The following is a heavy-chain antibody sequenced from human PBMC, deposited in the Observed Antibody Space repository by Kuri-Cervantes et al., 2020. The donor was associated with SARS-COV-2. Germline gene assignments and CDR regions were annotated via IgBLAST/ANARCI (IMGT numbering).Heavy chain of an antibody. D-gene: IGHD1-1*01. J-gene: IGHJ3*02. CDR3: ARRESWKGDFDI. Sequence: GGSLRLSCAASGSTVSSNYMSWVRQAPGKGLEWVSVIYSGGGTYYADSVKGRFTISRDNYKNTLYLQMNSLRAEDTAVYYCARRESWKGDFDIWGQGTMVTVSS. CDR2: IYSGGGT. CDR1: GSTVSSNY. V-gene: IGHV3-53*01.